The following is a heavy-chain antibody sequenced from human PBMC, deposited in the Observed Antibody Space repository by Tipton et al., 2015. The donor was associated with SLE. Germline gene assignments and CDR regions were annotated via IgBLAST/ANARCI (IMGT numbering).Heavy chain of an antibody. D-gene: IGHD2/OR15-2a*01. CDR1: GGSIGTYY. V-gene: IGHV4-59*01. CDR3: AKFSPHSMPV. CDR2: LFYGGTT. J-gene: IGHJ4*02. Sequence: TLSLTCTVSGGSIGTYYWSWIRQTPGKGLEWIGFLFYGGTTTHNPSLRSRVALSLDTSKNQFALKLTSVTAADTAVYYCAKFSPHSMPVWGQGALVTVSS.